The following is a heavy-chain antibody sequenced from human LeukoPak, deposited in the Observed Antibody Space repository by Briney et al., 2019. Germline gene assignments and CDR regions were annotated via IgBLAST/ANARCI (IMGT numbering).Heavy chain of an antibody. CDR1: GDSISSGGYY. CDR3: ARGRIGTGYYFDY. J-gene: IGHJ4*02. CDR2: IYYSGST. Sequence: SETLSLTCSVSGDSISSGGYYWSWIRQHPGEGLEWIGNIYYSGSTYDNPSLKSRLTISVDTSKNQFSLKLSSVTAADTAVYYCARGRIGTGYYFDYWGQGTLVTVSS. D-gene: IGHD6-13*01. V-gene: IGHV4-31*03.